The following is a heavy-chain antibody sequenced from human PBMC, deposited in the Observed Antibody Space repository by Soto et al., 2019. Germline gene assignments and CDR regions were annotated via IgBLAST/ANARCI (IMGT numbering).Heavy chain of an antibody. D-gene: IGHD3-3*01. J-gene: IGHJ3*02. CDR1: GYTFTSYG. CDR2: ISAYNGNT. CDR3: VCDQPRLRFLEWLSDAFDI. V-gene: IGHV1-18*01. Sequence: ASVKVSCKASGYTFTSYGISWVRQAPGQGLERMGWISAYNGNTNYAQKLQGRVTMATDASASTAYMELRSLRSDDTAVFYFVCDQPRLRFLEWLSDAFDIWGQGTMVTVSS.